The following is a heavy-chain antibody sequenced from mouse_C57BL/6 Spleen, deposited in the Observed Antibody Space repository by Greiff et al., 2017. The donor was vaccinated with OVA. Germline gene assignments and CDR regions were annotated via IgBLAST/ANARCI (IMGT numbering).Heavy chain of an antibody. CDR3: ASSDSNYEGYFDV. Sequence: QVHVKQPGTELVKPGASVKLSCKASGYTFTSYWMHWVKQRPGQGLEWIGNINPSNGGTNYNEKFKSKATLTVDKSSSTAYMQLSILTSEDSAVYYCASSDSNYEGYFDVWGTGTTVTVSS. V-gene: IGHV1-53*01. J-gene: IGHJ1*03. D-gene: IGHD2-5*01. CDR1: GYTFTSYW. CDR2: INPSNGGT.